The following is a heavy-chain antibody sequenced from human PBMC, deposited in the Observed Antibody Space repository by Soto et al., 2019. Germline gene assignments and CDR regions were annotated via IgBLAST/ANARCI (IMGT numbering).Heavy chain of an antibody. Sequence: SVKVSCKTSGFTFTRSAMQWVRQARGQRLEWIGWIVVGSGNTNYAQKFQERVTITRDMSTSTAYMELSSLRSEDTAVYYCAADNYDFWSGYSRWGQGTLVTVSS. CDR2: IVVGSGNT. J-gene: IGHJ4*02. CDR1: GFTFTRSA. V-gene: IGHV1-58*02. CDR3: AADNYDFWSGYSR. D-gene: IGHD3-3*01.